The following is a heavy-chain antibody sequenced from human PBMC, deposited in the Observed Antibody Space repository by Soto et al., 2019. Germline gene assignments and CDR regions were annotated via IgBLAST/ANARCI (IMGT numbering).Heavy chain of an antibody. CDR1: GFTFSSYA. J-gene: IGHJ4*02. Sequence: QVQLVESGGGVVQPGRSLRLSCAASGFTFSSYAMHWVRQAPGKGLEWVAVISYDGSNKYYADSVKGRFTISRENSKQALYLQMNSLRAEDTAVYYCARTGGTIVVVHAIWSLSYWGQGTLVTVSS. CDR2: ISYDGSNK. D-gene: IGHD2-21*01. V-gene: IGHV3-30-3*01. CDR3: ARTGGTIVVVHAIWSLSY.